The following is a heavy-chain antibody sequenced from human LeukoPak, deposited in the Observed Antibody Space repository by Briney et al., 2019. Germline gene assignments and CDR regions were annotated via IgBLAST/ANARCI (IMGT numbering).Heavy chain of an antibody. J-gene: IGHJ6*03. CDR1: GFTFSSYA. Sequence: GGSLRLSCAASGFTFSSYAMSWVRQAPGKGLEWVSAISGSGGSTYYADSVKGRFTISRDNSKNTLYLQMNSLRAEDTAVYYCARDPWYSSSSGVRYYYYYYMDVWGKGTTVTISS. CDR2: ISGSGGST. CDR3: ARDPWYSSSSGVRYYYYYYMDV. V-gene: IGHV3-23*01. D-gene: IGHD6-6*01.